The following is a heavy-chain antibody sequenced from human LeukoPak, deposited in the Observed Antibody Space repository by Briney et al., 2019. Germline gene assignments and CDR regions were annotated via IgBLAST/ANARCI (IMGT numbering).Heavy chain of an antibody. V-gene: IGHV3-53*01. CDR2: IYTGGSA. D-gene: IGHD6-13*01. CDR3: ARGIAATGSYYFYYMDV. CDR1: GFTFDDYA. J-gene: IGHJ6*03. Sequence: GGSLRLSCAASGFTFDDYAMHWVRQAPGKGLEWVSVIYTGGSADFADAVKGRSTISRDNSKNTVYLQMNSLRAEDTAVYYCARGIAATGSYYFYYMDVWGKGTTVTVSS.